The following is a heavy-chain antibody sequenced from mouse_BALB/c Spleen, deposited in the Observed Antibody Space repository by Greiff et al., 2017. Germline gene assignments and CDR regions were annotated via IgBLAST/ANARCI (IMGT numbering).Heavy chain of an antibody. Sequence: QVQLKESGPGLVAPSQSLSITCTVSGFSLTSYGVHWVRQPPGKGLEWLGVIWAGGSTNYNSALMSRLSISKDNSKSQVFLKMNSLQTDDTAMYYCGYDYDDAMDYWGQGTSVTVSS. J-gene: IGHJ4*01. CDR3: GYDYDDAMDY. CDR2: IWAGGST. CDR1: GFSLTSYG. V-gene: IGHV2-9*02. D-gene: IGHD2-4*01.